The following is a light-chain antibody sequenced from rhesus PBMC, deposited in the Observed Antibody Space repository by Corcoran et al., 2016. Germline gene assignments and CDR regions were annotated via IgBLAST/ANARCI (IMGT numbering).Light chain of an antibody. V-gene: IGKV3-42*03. CDR1: QSVSSN. CDR2: DTS. CDR3: QQFSNWPLT. J-gene: IGKJ4*01. Sequence: DIVMTQSPATLSLSPGERATLSCRASQSVSSNLAWYQQTPGQAPSLLMYDTSNRATGIPDRFSGSGSGTDFTLTISSLEPEDFAGYYCQQFSNWPLTFGGGTKVEIK.